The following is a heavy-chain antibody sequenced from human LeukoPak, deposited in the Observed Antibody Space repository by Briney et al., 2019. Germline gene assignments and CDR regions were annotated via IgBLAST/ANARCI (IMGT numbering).Heavy chain of an antibody. D-gene: IGHD2-2*01. CDR2: INHSGST. V-gene: IGHV4-34*01. CDR3: AREYCSSTSCYFD. J-gene: IGHJ4*02. Sequence: SETLSLTCAVYGGSFSGYYWSWIRQPPGKGLEWIGEINHSGSTNYNPSLKSRVTISVDTSKNQFSLKLSSVTAADTAVYYCAREYCSSTSCYFDWGQGTLVTASS. CDR1: GGSFSGYY.